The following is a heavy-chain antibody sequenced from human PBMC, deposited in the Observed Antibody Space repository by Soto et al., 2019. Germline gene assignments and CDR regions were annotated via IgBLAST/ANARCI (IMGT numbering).Heavy chain of an antibody. V-gene: IGHV5-51*01. D-gene: IGHD6-13*01. CDR1: GYSFTSYW. CDR3: ARHHGSPGSYFGMDV. Sequence: GESLKISCKGSGYSFTSYWINWVRQMPGKGLEWMGIIYPGDSDTRYSPSFQGQVTISADKSINTAYLQWRSLKASDTAVYYCARHHGSPGSYFGMDVWGQGTTVTVSS. J-gene: IGHJ6*02. CDR2: IYPGDSDT.